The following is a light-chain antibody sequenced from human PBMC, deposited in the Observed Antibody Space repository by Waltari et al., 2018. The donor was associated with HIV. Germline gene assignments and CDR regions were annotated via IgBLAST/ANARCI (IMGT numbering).Light chain of an antibody. CDR2: DVY. V-gene: IGLV2-14*01. CDR1: SNDFGAYDY. J-gene: IGLJ1*01. Sequence: QSALTQPASVSGSPGQSITISCTGTSNDFGAYDYVSWYQQSPGKVPKLLIYDVYNRPSRISNRFSGSKSGNTAFLTISGLRAEDEADYYCASFTSGRLNVFGSGTKVTVL. CDR3: ASFTSGRLNV.